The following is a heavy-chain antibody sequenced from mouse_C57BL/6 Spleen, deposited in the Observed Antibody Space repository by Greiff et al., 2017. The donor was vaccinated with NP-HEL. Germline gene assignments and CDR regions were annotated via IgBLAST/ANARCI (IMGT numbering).Heavy chain of an antibody. CDR1: GFTFSSYA. CDR2: ISDGGSYT. V-gene: IGHV5-4*03. D-gene: IGHD1-1*01. J-gene: IGHJ2*01. Sequence: DVKLQESGGGLVKPGGSLKLSCAASGFTFSSYAMSWVRQTPEKRLEWVATISDGGSYTYYPDNVKGRFTISRDNAKNNLYLQMSHLKSEDTAMYYCARRMNYGSSLDYWGQGTTLTVSS. CDR3: ARRMNYGSSLDY.